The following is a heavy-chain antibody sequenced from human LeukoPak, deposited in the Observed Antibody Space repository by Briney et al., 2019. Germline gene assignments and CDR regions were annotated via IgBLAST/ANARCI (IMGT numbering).Heavy chain of an antibody. CDR1: GFTFSSYA. J-gene: IGHJ4*02. CDR2: ISGSGGST. Sequence: GGSLRLSCAASGFTFSSYAMSWIRPAPGKGLEWVSAISGSGGSTYYADSVKGRFTNSKNNSKNTLYLQMNSLRAEDTAVYYCAKGLEWELPAFDYWGQGTLVTVSS. D-gene: IGHD1-26*01. CDR3: AKGLEWELPAFDY. V-gene: IGHV3-23*01.